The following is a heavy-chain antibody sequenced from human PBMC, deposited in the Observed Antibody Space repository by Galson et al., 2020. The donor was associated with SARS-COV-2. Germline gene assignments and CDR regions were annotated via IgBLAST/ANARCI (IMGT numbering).Heavy chain of an antibody. CDR2: VSPDGSIT. Sequence: GESLKISCAASGFTFNNYWIHWVRQAPGKGLVWVSRVSPDGSITTYADCVKGRFIISRDNAKNTVSLRMNSLTSDDTAVYYCIRDDDNLLNTGPHFGKWGHGTLVTVSS. D-gene: IGHD2-15*01. J-gene: IGHJ4*01. CDR1: GFTFNNYW. V-gene: IGHV3-74*01. CDR3: IRDDDNLLNTGPHFGK.